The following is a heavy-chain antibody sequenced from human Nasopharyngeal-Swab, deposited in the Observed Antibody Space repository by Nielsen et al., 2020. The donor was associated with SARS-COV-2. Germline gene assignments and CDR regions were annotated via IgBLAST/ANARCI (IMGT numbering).Heavy chain of an antibody. CDR2: MNPNSGNT. V-gene: IGHV1-8*01. D-gene: IGHD1-26*01. CDR1: GYTFTSYD. J-gene: IGHJ4*02. Sequence: ASVKVSCKASGYTFTSYDSNWVRQATGQGLEWMGWMNPNSGNTGYAQKFQGRVTMTRNTSISTAYMELSSLRSEDTAVYYCARGPRGPTESGLNYWGQGTLVTVSS. CDR3: ARGPRGPTESGLNY.